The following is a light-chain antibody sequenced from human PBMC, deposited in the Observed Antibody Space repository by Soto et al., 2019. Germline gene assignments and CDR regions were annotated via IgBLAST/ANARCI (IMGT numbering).Light chain of an antibody. CDR1: QSVSSN. CDR3: QQYDNWPPVT. CDR2: GAT. J-gene: IGKJ2*01. V-gene: IGKV3-15*01. Sequence: IVMTQSPATLSVSPGERATLSCGATQSVSSNLAWYQQKHGQPPRLLIYGATTRATGIPARFSGSGSGTEFTFTISSLQSEDFAVYYCQQYDNWPPVTFGQGTKVDSK.